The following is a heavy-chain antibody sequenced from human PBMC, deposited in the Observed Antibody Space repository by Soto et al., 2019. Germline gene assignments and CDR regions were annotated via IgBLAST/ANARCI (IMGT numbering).Heavy chain of an antibody. CDR2: ISGSGGST. V-gene: IGHV3-23*01. Sequence: GGSLRLSCAASGFTFSSYAMSWVRQAPGKGLEWVSAISGSGGSTYYADSVKGRFTISRDNSKNTLYLQMNSLRAEDTAVYYCAKMIPFDELWLIIAFGAFYIWGQGTMVTVSS. D-gene: IGHD3-10*01. CDR3: AKMIPFDELWLIIAFGAFYI. CDR1: GFTFSSYA. J-gene: IGHJ3*02.